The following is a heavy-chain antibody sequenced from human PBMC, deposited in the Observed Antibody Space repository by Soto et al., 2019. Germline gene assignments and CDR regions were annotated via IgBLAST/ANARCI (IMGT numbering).Heavy chain of an antibody. Sequence: PGGSPRLSCAAPGFTFSSYNINWVRPAPGKGVGWGSYISSSSSTIYYADSVKGRFTISRDNAKNSLYLQMNSLRAEDTAVYYCARDGLEYSGYDYAKYYYYYMDVWGKGTTVTVSS. CDR1: GFTFSSYN. CDR3: ARDGLEYSGYDYAKYYYYYMDV. V-gene: IGHV3-48*01. CDR2: ISSSSSTI. J-gene: IGHJ6*03. D-gene: IGHD5-12*01.